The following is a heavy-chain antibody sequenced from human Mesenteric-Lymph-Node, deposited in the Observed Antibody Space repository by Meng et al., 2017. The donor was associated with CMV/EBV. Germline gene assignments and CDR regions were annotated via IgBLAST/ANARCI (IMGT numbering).Heavy chain of an antibody. V-gene: IGHV3-15*01. CDR2: IKSKTDGGTT. J-gene: IGHJ4*02. D-gene: IGHD6-6*01. CDR3: TTYSSSRPPN. Sequence: ETLSLTCAASGFTFSNAWMSWVRQAPGKGLEWVGRIKSKTDGGTTDYAAPVKGRFTISRDDSKNTLYLQMNSLKTEDTAVYYCTTYSSSRPPNWGQGTLVTVSS. CDR1: GFTFSNAW.